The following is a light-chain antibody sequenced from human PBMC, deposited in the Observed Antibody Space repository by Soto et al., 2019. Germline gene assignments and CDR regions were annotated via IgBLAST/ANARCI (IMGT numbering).Light chain of an antibody. CDR2: SND. J-gene: IGLJ2*01. CDR3: AAWDDSLKVVV. Sequence: QSVLTQPPSASGTPGQRVTMSCSGSRPNIGSNTVNWYQQLAGTAPKVLIYSNDQRPSGVPDRFSGSKSGTSASLAISGLQSEDEADYYCAAWDDSLKVVVFGGGTKGTVL. CDR1: RPNIGSNT. V-gene: IGLV1-44*01.